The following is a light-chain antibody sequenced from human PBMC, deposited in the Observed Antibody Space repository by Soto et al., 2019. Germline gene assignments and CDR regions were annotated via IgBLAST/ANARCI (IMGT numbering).Light chain of an antibody. J-gene: IGLJ1*01. CDR3: NSYSTSSTLV. CDR1: SSDVGGYNF. Sequence: QSVLTQPASVSGSPGQSITISCTGTSSDVGGYNFVSWYQQHPGKAPKLMIYELTSRSSGVSNRFSGSKSGNTASLTISGLQAEDEADYYCNSYSTSSTLVFGTGTKLTVL. CDR2: ELT. V-gene: IGLV2-14*03.